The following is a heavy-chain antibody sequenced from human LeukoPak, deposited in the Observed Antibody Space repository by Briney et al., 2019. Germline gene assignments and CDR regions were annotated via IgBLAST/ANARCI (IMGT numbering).Heavy chain of an antibody. V-gene: IGHV1-69*04. CDR2: IIPILGIA. CDR1: GGTFSSCA. Sequence: ASVTVSCKASGGTFSSCAISWVREAPGQGLEWMGRIIPILGIANYAQKFQGRVTITADKATSTAYMELSSLRSEDTAVYYCARGSSWGEFDYWGQGTLVTVSS. J-gene: IGHJ4*02. D-gene: IGHD6-13*01. CDR3: ARGSSWGEFDY.